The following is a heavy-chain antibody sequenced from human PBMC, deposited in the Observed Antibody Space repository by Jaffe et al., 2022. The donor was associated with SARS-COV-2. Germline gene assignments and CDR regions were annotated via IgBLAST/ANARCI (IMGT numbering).Heavy chain of an antibody. J-gene: IGHJ6*02. CDR3: ASLTHYGSGAVSYYYYYGMDV. V-gene: IGHV3-74*01. Sequence: EVQLVESGGGLVQPGGSLRLSCAASGFTFSSYWMHWVRQAPGKGLVWVSRINSDGSSTSYADSVKGRFTISRDNAKNTLYLQMNSLRAEDTAVYYCASLTHYGSGAVSYYYYYGMDVWGQGTTVTVSS. CDR2: INSDGSST. CDR1: GFTFSSYW. D-gene: IGHD3-10*01.